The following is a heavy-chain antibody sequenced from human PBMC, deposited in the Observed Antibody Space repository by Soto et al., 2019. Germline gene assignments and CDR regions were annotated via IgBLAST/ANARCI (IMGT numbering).Heavy chain of an antibody. J-gene: IGHJ5*02. D-gene: IGHD2-2*01. CDR2: ISGSGSST. Sequence: EVQLLESGGGLVQPGGSLRLSCAASGFTFSSYAMSWVRQAPGKGLEWVSAISGSGSSTYYADSVKGRFTISRANSKNTLYLQMNSLRVEDTAVYYCARGVGTSCYACWVDPWGQGTLVPVSS. V-gene: IGHV3-23*01. CDR1: GFTFSSYA. CDR3: ARGVGTSCYACWVDP.